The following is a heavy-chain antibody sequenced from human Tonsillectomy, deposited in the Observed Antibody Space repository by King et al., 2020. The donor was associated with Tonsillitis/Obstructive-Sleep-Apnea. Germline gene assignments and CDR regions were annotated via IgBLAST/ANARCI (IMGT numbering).Heavy chain of an antibody. CDR3: AYSAADMDV. J-gene: IGHJ6*03. CDR2: INLSGST. Sequence: VQLQQWGAGLLKPSETLSLTCAVYGGSFSGYYWSWIRQPPGKGLEWIGEINLSGSTNYNPSLKSRVTISVDTSKNQFSLKLSSVTAADTAVYYCAYSAADMDVWGKGTTVTVSS. CDR1: GGSFSGYY. D-gene: IGHD6-25*01. V-gene: IGHV4-34*01.